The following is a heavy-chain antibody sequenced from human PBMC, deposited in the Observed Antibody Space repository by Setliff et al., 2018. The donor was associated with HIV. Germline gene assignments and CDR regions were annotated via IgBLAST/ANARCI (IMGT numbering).Heavy chain of an antibody. J-gene: IGHJ4*02. D-gene: IGHD6-19*01. CDR2: VYASGST. Sequence: SETLSLTCTVSGGSISDYYWSWIRQPAGKGLEWIGRVYASGSTNYNPSLKSRVTMSVDTSNNHFSLKLSSVTAADTAVYYCAASLGWQRGDYWGQGILVTVSS. V-gene: IGHV4-4*07. CDR1: GGSISDYY. CDR3: AASLGWQRGDY.